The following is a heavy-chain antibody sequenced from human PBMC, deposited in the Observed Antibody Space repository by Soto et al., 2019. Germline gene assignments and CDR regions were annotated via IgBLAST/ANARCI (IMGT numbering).Heavy chain of an antibody. CDR3: ARGPLVVLNYFES. CDR2: IFPLTDIP. J-gene: IGHJ4*02. V-gene: IGHV1-69*02. CDR1: GGTFRNYP. Sequence: QVQLVQSGPEVKKPGSSVKVSCKASGGTFRNYPINWVRQAPGQGLEWMGSIFPLTDIPDYAQNFQARLTISADKSTSTVYMELSSLTSDDTAMYFCARGPLVVLNYFESWGQGTLVTVYS.